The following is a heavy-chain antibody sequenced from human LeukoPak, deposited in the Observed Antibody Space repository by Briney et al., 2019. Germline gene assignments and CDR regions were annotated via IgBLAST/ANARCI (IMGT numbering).Heavy chain of an antibody. CDR2: ITNSGDNT. J-gene: IGHJ4*02. Sequence: PGGSLRLSCAASGFTFSNYAMSWVRQAPGKGLEWVSAITNSGDNTYYADSVKGRFTISRDNSKDTLYLQINSLRAEDTAVYYCAKTGVGSGWYYFDYWGQGTLVTVSS. D-gene: IGHD6-19*01. CDR3: AKTGVGSGWYYFDY. V-gene: IGHV3-23*01. CDR1: GFTFSNYA.